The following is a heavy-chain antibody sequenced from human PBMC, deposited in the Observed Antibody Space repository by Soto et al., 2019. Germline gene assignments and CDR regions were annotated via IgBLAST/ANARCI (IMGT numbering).Heavy chain of an antibody. V-gene: IGHV1-3*01. CDR3: ARDMGGYYYYYMDV. J-gene: IGHJ6*03. CDR1: GYTFTSYA. Sequence: ASVKVSCKASGYTFTSYAMHWVRQAPGQRLEWMGWINAGNGNTKYSQKFQGRVTITRDTSASTAYMELSSLRSEDTAVYYCARDMGGYYYYYMDVWGKGTTVTV. CDR2: INAGNGNT. D-gene: IGHD2-15*01.